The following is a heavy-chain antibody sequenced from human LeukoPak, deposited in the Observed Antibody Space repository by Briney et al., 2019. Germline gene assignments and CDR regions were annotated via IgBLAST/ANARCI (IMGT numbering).Heavy chain of an antibody. Sequence: GGSLRLSCAASGFTFSSYAMRWVRQAPGKGLEWVSAISGSGGSTYYADSVKGRFTISRDNSKNTLYLQMNSLRAEDTAVYYCAKKPGPLWELPQYYFAYWGQGTLVTVSS. D-gene: IGHD1-26*01. CDR2: ISGSGGST. CDR1: GFTFSSYA. J-gene: IGHJ4*02. CDR3: AKKPGPLWELPQYYFAY. V-gene: IGHV3-23*01.